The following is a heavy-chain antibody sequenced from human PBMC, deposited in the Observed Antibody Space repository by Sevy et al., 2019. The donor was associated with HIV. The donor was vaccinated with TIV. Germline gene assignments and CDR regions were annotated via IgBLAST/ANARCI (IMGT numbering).Heavy chain of an antibody. J-gene: IGHJ6*02. Sequence: ASVKVSCKASGYTFTSYAMNWVRQAPGHRLEWMGWISTNTGNPTYAQGFTGRFVFSLDTSVSTAYLQISSLKAEDTAVYYCAGFTISYYYGMDVWGQGTTVTVSS. V-gene: IGHV7-4-1*02. CDR2: ISTNTGNP. CDR1: GYTFTSYA. D-gene: IGHD3-9*01. CDR3: AGFTISYYYGMDV.